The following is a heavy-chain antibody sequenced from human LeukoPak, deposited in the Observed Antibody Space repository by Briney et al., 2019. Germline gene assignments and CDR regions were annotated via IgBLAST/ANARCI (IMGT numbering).Heavy chain of an antibody. CDR2: INSDGSST. Sequence: PGGSLRLSCAASGFTFSTYWMHWVRQAPGKVLVWVSRINSDGSSTNYADSVKGRFTISRDNAKNTLYLQMNSLRAEDTAVYYCARGTGSYILDYWGQGTLVTVSS. CDR3: ARGTGSYILDY. J-gene: IGHJ4*02. V-gene: IGHV3-74*01. CDR1: GFTFSTYW. D-gene: IGHD6-6*01.